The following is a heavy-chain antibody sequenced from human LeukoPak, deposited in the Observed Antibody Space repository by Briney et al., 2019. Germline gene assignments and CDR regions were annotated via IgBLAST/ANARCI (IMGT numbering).Heavy chain of an antibody. CDR1: GGSISSGDYY. J-gene: IGHJ4*02. CDR2: IYYSGST. D-gene: IGHD2-8*01. Sequence: SETLSLTCTVSGGSISSGDYYWSWIRQPPGKGLEWIGYIYYSGSTNYNPSLKSRVTISVDTSKNQFSLKLSSVTAADTAVYYCARVWRELYPIDYWGQGTLVTVSS. V-gene: IGHV4-61*08. CDR3: ARVWRELYPIDY.